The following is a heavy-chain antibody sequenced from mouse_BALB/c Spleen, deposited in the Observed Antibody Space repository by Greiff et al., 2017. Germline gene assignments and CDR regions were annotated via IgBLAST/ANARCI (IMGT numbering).Heavy chain of an antibody. J-gene: IGHJ3*02. CDR2: INPSTGYT. V-gene: IGHV1-7*01. Sequence: QVQLKESGAELAKPGASVKMSCKASGYTFTSYWMHWVKQRPGQGLEWIGYINPSTGYTEYNQKFKDKATLTADKSSSTAYMQLSSLTSEDSAVYYCARGGNGYWGQGTLVTVSA. CDR3: ARGGNGY. CDR1: GYTFTSYW.